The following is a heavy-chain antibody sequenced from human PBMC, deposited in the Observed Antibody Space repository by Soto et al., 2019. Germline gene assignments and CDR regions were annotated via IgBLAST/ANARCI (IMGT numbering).Heavy chain of an antibody. CDR3: ARLVAISSLDS. J-gene: IGHJ5*01. Sequence: WIRQHTGTGLEWIGYIYYSGSTYYNPYLKSRITINPDTSNNQLSLQLNSVTPVVPAVYYCARLVAISSLDSCGQATLVTVSA. V-gene: IGHV4-30-4*06. CDR2: IYYSGST. D-gene: IGHD2-15*01.